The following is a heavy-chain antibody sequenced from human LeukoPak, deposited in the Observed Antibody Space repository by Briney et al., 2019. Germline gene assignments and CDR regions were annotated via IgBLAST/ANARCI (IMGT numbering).Heavy chain of an antibody. D-gene: IGHD3-10*01. J-gene: IGHJ5*02. V-gene: IGHV4-34*01. CDR2: INHSGST. CDR3: ARHKRITMVRGRGNWFDP. Sequence: SETLSLTCAVYGGSFSGYYWSWIRQPPGKGLEWIGEINHSGSTNYNPSLKSRVTISVDTSKNQFSLKLSSVTAADTAVYYCARHKRITMVRGRGNWFDPWGQGTLVTVSS. CDR1: GGSFSGYY.